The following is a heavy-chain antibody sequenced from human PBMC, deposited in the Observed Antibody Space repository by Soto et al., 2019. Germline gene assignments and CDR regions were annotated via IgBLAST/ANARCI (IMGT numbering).Heavy chain of an antibody. Sequence: PSETLSLTCAVYGGSFSGYYWSWIRQPPGKGLEWIGEINHSGSTNYNPSLKSRVTISVDTSKNQFSLKLSSVTAADTAVYYCAGREMAAPYYYYGMDVWGQGTTVTISS. V-gene: IGHV4-34*01. J-gene: IGHJ6*02. CDR3: AGREMAAPYYYYGMDV. D-gene: IGHD6-19*01. CDR1: GGSFSGYY. CDR2: INHSGST.